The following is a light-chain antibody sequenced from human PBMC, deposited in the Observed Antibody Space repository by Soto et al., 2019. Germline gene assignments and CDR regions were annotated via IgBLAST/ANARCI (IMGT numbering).Light chain of an antibody. CDR1: SSDVGGYNY. CDR3: SSYTSSSTQV. Sequence: QSALTRPASVSVSPGQSITISCTGTSSDVGGYNYVSWYQQHPGKAPKLMIYEVGNRPSGVSNRFSGSKSGNTASLTISGLQAEDEADYYCSSYTSSSTQVFGTGTKVTVL. V-gene: IGLV2-14*01. J-gene: IGLJ1*01. CDR2: EVG.